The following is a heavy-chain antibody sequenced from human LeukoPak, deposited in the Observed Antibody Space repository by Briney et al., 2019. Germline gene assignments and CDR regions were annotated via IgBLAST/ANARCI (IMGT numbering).Heavy chain of an antibody. CDR2: IYSDDST. D-gene: IGHD6-19*01. V-gene: IGHV3-53*04. CDR3: ARVGVGTVAGNYFDD. J-gene: IGHJ4*02. CDR1: GFPVIGSY. Sequence: GESLRLSCSASGFPVIGSYMTWVRQRPAPGLELVSIIYSDDSTFYADTLKGRLSISRHSSETALYLQMNRLKPEDTAVYYCARVGVGTVAGNYFDDWGQGTLVTVSS.